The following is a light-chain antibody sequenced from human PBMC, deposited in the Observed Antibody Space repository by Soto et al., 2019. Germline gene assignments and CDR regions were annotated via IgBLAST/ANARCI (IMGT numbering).Light chain of an antibody. Sequence: EIVLTQSPGTLSLSPGERATLSCRASQSVSSSYLAWYQQKPGQAPRLLIYGAPSSATGIPDSFSGSGSGTDLTLTTSRLEPEDVAVYFCQQYGSSPLLYTFGQGTKLEIK. CDR3: QQYGSSPLLYT. CDR1: QSVSSSY. CDR2: GAP. J-gene: IGKJ2*01. V-gene: IGKV3-20*01.